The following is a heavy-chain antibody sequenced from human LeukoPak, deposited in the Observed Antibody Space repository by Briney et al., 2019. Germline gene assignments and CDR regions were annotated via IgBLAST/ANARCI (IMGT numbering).Heavy chain of an antibody. CDR1: GFTFSSYS. V-gene: IGHV3-21*01. D-gene: IGHD3-22*01. J-gene: IGHJ1*01. CDR3: ARAGFTMIVEGYFQH. CDR2: ISSSSSYI. Sequence: PGGSLRLSCAASGFTFSSYSMNWVRQAPGKGLEWVSSISSSSSYIYYADSVKGRFTISRDNAKNSLYLQMNSLRAEDTAVYYCARAGFTMIVEGYFQHWGQGTLVTVSS.